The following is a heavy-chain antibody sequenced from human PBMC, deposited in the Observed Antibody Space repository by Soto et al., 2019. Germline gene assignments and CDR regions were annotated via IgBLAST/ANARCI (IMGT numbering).Heavy chain of an antibody. D-gene: IGHD3-22*01. CDR3: ASCDSSGYYWVY. CDR1: GGSFSGYY. Sequence: SETLSLTCAVYGGSFSGYYWSWIRQPPGKGLEWIGEINHSGSTNYNPSLKSRVTISVDTSKNQFSLKLSSVTAADTAVYYCASCDSSGYYWVYWGQGTLVTVSS. J-gene: IGHJ4*02. CDR2: INHSGST. V-gene: IGHV4-34*01.